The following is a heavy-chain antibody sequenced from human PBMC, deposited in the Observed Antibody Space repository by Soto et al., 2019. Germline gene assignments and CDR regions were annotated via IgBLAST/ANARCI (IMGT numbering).Heavy chain of an antibody. D-gene: IGHD3-22*01. CDR2: IYYSGST. J-gene: IGHJ4*02. Sequence: PSETLSLTCPVSAGSISSYYWSWIRQPPGKGLEWIGYIYYSGSTNYNPSLKSRVTISVDTSKNQFSLKLSSVTAADTAVYYCARGYYDSSGYYFDYWGQGTLVTVSS. CDR3: ARGYYDSSGYYFDY. CDR1: AGSISSYY. V-gene: IGHV4-59*01.